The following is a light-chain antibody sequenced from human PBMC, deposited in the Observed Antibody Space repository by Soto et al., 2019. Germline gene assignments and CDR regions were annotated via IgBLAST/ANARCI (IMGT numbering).Light chain of an antibody. V-gene: IGKV3-20*01. CDR2: GAS. J-gene: IGKJ4*01. Sequence: EIVLTQSPGTLSLSPGERATLSCRASQSVSTSYLAWYQQKPGQAPRLLIYGASSRATGIPDRFSGSGSGADFTLTISKLEPEDFAVYYCTKYGSVPLTFGGGPRGEIK. CDR3: TKYGSVPLT. CDR1: QSVSTSY.